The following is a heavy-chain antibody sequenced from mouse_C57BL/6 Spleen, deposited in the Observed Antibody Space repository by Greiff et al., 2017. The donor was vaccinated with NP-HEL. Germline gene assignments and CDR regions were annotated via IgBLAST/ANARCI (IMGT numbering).Heavy chain of an antibody. J-gene: IGHJ2*01. V-gene: IGHV5-6*01. D-gene: IGHD1-1*01. CDR2: ISSGGSYN. CDR3: ARTLDGSIFDY. Sequence: EVKLVESGGDLVKPGGSLKLSCAASGFTFSSYGMSWVRQTPDKRLEWVATISSGGSYNYYPDSVKGRFTISRDNAKNTLYLQMSSLKSEDTAMYYCARTLDGSIFDYWGQGTTLTVSS. CDR1: GFTFSSYG.